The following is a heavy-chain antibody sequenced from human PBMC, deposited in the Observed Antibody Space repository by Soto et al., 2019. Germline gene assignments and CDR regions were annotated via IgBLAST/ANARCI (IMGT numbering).Heavy chain of an antibody. CDR3: ARGPPLGERLWFGESHYYYYYGMDV. CDR1: GGSISSGDYY. D-gene: IGHD3-10*01. CDR2: IYYSGST. V-gene: IGHV4-30-4*01. Sequence: SETLSLTCTVSGGSISSGDYYWSWIRQPPGKGLEWIGYIYYSGSTYYNPSLKSRVTISVDTSKNQFSLKLSSVTAADTAVYYCARGPPLGERLWFGESHYYYYYGMDVWGQGTTVTV. J-gene: IGHJ6*02.